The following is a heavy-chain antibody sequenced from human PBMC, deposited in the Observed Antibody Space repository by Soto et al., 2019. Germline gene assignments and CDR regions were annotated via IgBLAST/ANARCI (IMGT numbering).Heavy chain of an antibody. V-gene: IGHV4-61*01. J-gene: IGHJ5*02. Sequence: PSETLSLTCTVSGGSVSSGSYYWSWIRQPPGKGVELVGYIYYSGSTNYNPSLKSRVTISVDTSKNQFSLKLSSVAAADTAVYYCAREVGYGSGSYRWRDSWFDXWGQGTLVTVSX. D-gene: IGHD3-10*01. CDR2: IYYSGST. CDR1: GGSVSSGSYY. CDR3: AREVGYGSGSYRWRDSWFDX.